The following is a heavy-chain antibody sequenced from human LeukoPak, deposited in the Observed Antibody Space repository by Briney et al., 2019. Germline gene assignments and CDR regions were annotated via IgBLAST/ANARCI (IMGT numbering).Heavy chain of an antibody. Sequence: GGSLRLSCAASGFTFSSYGMHWVRQAPGKWLEWVAVISYDGSNKYYADSVKGRFTISRDNSKNTLYLQMNSLRAEDTAVYYCARDGDGYNYGWYFDYWGQGTLVTVSS. V-gene: IGHV3-30*19. D-gene: IGHD5-24*01. J-gene: IGHJ4*02. CDR3: ARDGDGYNYGWYFDY. CDR1: GFTFSSYG. CDR2: ISYDGSNK.